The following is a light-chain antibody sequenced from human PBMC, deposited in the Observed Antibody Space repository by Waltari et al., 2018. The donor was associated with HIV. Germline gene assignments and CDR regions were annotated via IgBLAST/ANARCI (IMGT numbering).Light chain of an antibody. J-gene: IGLJ1*01. CDR1: SSNIGAGYD. CDR2: ADD. Sequence: SSNIGAGYDVHWFQQLPGTAPKLLIYADDNRPSGVPDRFSGSKSGTSASLAITGLQAEDEADYYCQSYDSSLSGSFVFGTGTKVTVL. V-gene: IGLV1-40*01. CDR3: QSYDSSLSGSFV.